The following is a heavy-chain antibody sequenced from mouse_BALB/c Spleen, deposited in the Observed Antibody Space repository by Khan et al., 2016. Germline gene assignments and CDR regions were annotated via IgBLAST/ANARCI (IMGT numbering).Heavy chain of an antibody. CDR3: ARYDGSTYGRGMDY. Sequence: EVQLQESGPSLVKLSQTLSLTCSVTGDSITSGYWNWIRKFPGNKLEYMGYISHSGSTYYNPSLKSRISITRDTSKNKYYLQLNSVTTEDTATYYCARYDGSTYGRGMDYWGQGTSVTVSS. CDR2: ISHSGST. CDR1: GDSITSGY. V-gene: IGHV3-8*02. J-gene: IGHJ4*01. D-gene: IGHD1-1*01.